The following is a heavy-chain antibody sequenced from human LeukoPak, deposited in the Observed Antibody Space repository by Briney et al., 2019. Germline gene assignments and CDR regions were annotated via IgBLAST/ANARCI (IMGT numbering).Heavy chain of an antibody. CDR2: IDPNSGGT. V-gene: IGHV1-2*02. CDR3: ATGGAGTTGTTVDY. D-gene: IGHD1-1*01. J-gene: IGHJ4*02. Sequence: GASVKVSCKASGYTFTGYYMHWARQAPGQGLDWMGWIDPNSGGTNYAQDFQGRVTMTRDTSISTAYMDLSSLISDDTAVYYRATGGAGTTGTTVDYWGQGTLVTVSS. CDR1: GYTFTGYY.